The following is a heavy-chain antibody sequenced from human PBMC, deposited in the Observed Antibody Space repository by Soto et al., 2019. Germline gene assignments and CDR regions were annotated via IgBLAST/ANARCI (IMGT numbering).Heavy chain of an antibody. CDR1: GFTFSSYS. CDR2: ISSSSGYI. J-gene: IGHJ6*03. CDR3: ATLTTVMTFFDHYYMDV. V-gene: IGHV3-21*01. Sequence: GGSLRLCCAGSGFTFSSYSRNWVRQAPGKGLEWVSAISSSSGYIYYVDSVKGRFTISRDNAKNSLYLQMNSLRAEDTAVYYCATLTTVMTFFDHYYMDVWGKGTMVTVSS. D-gene: IGHD4-17*01.